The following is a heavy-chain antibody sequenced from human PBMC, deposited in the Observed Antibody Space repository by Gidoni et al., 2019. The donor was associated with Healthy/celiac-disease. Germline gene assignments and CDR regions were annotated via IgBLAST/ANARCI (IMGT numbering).Heavy chain of an antibody. D-gene: IGHD5-18*01. CDR1: GFTCISDA. CDR3: AREGATAAGYYYMDF. V-gene: IGHV3-30-3*01. CDR2: ISYDVSNK. J-gene: IGHJ6*03. Sequence: QVQLVESGGGVVQHGRSLRLSCAASGFTCISDAMHWVRQAPGKGLGCVAVISYDVSNKYYADSVKGRFTISRDNSKNTLYLQMNSLRAEDTAVYYCAREGATAAGYYYMDFWGKGTTVTVSS.